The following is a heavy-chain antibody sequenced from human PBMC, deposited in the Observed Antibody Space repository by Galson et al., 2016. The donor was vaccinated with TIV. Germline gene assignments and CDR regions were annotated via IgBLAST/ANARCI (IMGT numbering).Heavy chain of an antibody. CDR3: VREAVMSFGVDVFDV. D-gene: IGHD3/OR15-3a*01. Sequence: SLRLSCAASGFIFSNYVMNWVRQAPGKGLEWISYITSGWGPTYYAESVKGRLSISRDNTKNSLYLQMNSLRPEDTAVYYCVREAVMSFGVDVFDVWGQGTVVTVPS. V-gene: IGHV3-48*03. CDR2: ITSGWGPT. CDR1: GFIFSNYV. J-gene: IGHJ3*01.